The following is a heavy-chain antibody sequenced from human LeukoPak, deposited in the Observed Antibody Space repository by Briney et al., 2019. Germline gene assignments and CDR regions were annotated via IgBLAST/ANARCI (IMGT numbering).Heavy chain of an antibody. Sequence: GGSLRLSCATSGFTFTYAMSWVRQTPGKGLEGVSAFSSSGGNTYYAHSVRGRFTISRDNSNNTLYLQMNSLRAEDTAVYYCAKHSTTVTTSFDYWGQGTLVTVSS. D-gene: IGHD4-11*01. J-gene: IGHJ4*02. V-gene: IGHV3-23*01. CDR2: FSSSGGNT. CDR1: GFTFTYA. CDR3: AKHSTTVTTSFDY.